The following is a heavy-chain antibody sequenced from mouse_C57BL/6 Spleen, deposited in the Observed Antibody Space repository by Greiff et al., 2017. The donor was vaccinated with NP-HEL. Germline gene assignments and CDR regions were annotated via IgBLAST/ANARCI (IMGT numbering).Heavy chain of an antibody. Sequence: EVKLVESEGGLVQPGSSMKLSCTASGFTFSDYYMAWVRQVPEKGLEWVANINYDGSSTYYLDSLKSRFIISRDNAKNILYLQMSSLKSEDTATYYCAREDGYYPAYWGQGTLVTVSA. CDR1: GFTFSDYY. J-gene: IGHJ3*01. CDR3: AREDGYYPAY. D-gene: IGHD2-3*01. CDR2: INYDGSST. V-gene: IGHV5-16*01.